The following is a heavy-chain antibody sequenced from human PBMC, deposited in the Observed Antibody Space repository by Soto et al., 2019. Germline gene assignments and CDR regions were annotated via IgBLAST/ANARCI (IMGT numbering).Heavy chain of an antibody. J-gene: IGHJ3*02. CDR1: GGRFVGYG. V-gene: IGHV5-51*01. Sequence: VLLRICWRGAGGRFVGYGGGWVRTKPGKGLEWMGIIYPGDSDTRYSPSFQGQVTISADKSISTAYLQWSSLKASDTAMYYCARLPTLPGPNSSSFDASDIWGQRTMVPVSS. D-gene: IGHD6-6*01. CDR2: IYPGDSDT. CDR3: ARLPTLPGPNSSSFDASDI.